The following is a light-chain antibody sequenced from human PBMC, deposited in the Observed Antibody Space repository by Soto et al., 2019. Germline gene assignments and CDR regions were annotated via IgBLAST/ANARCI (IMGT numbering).Light chain of an antibody. CDR3: QSYDSSLSGYVV. V-gene: IGLV1-40*01. J-gene: IGLJ2*01. CDR2: GNS. Sequence: QSVLTQPPSVSGAPGQRVTISCTGSSSNIGAGYDVHWYQQLPGTAPKLLIYGNSNRPSGVPDRFSGSKSGTSASLAITGLQAEVEADYYCQSYDSSLSGYVVFGGGTQLTVL. CDR1: SSNIGAGYD.